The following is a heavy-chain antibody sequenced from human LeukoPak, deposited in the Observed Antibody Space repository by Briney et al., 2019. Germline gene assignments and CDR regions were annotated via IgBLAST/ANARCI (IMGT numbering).Heavy chain of an antibody. Sequence: GASVKVSCKASGGTFSSYAISWVRQAPGQGLEWRGGIIHIFGTATYAQKFQRRVTITADKSTSTAYMELSSLRSEDTAVYYCARDQSSSWTSMDVWGKGTTVTVSS. CDR3: ARDQSSSWTSMDV. V-gene: IGHV1-69*06. CDR2: IIHIFGTA. J-gene: IGHJ6*03. CDR1: GGTFSSYA. D-gene: IGHD6-13*01.